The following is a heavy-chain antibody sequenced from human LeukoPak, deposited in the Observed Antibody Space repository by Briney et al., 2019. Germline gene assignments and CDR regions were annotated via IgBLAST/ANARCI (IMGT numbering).Heavy chain of an antibody. D-gene: IGHD1-26*01. Sequence: GGSLRLSCAASGFTYSSYAMHWVRQAPGKGLEYVSAISSNGGSTYYANSVKGRFTISRDNSKNTLYLQMGSLRAEDIAVYYCAAGVGSRSPPDYWGQGTLVTVSS. CDR2: ISSNGGST. CDR3: AAGVGSRSPPDY. J-gene: IGHJ4*02. V-gene: IGHV3-64*01. CDR1: GFTYSSYA.